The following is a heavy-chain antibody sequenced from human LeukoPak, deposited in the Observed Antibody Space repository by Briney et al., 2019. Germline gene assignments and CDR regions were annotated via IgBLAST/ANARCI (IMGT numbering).Heavy chain of an antibody. V-gene: IGHV1-69*02. D-gene: IGHD4-23*01. Sequence: SVKVSCKASGGTFSSYTISWVRQAPGQGLEWMGRIIPILGIANYAQKFQGRVTITADKSTSTAYMELSSLRSDDTAVYYCATDYGGNSVQSWGGVYWGQGTLVTVSS. CDR1: GGTFSSYT. CDR2: IIPILGIA. CDR3: ATDYGGNSVQSWGGVY. J-gene: IGHJ4*02.